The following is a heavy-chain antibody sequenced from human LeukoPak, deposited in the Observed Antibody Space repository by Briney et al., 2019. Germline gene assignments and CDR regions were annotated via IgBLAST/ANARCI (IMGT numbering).Heavy chain of an antibody. Sequence: SETLSLTCTVSGGSVSSGSYYWRWLRQPPGKGLEWIGHIYYSGSTNYNPSLKSRVTISVDTSKNQFSLKLSSVTAADTAVYYCARESPYCSGGSCLFDYWGQGTLVTVSS. CDR3: ARESPYCSGGSCLFDY. D-gene: IGHD2-15*01. CDR1: GGSVSSGSYY. CDR2: IYYSGST. J-gene: IGHJ4*02. V-gene: IGHV4-61*01.